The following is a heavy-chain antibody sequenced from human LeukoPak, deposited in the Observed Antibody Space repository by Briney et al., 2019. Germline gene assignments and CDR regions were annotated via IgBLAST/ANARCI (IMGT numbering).Heavy chain of an antibody. CDR2: IYYSGST. D-gene: IGHD5-24*01. CDR1: GGSLSSYY. J-gene: IGHJ4*02. CDR3: ARVRSRDGYPYFDY. V-gene: IGHV4-59*01. Sequence: KPSETLSLTCAVSGGSLSSYYWSCIRQPPGKGREWIGYIYYSGSTNYNPSLKRPVTISVDTSKNQCSLTLRSVTAPDTAVYYCARVRSRDGYPYFDYWGQGTLVTVSS.